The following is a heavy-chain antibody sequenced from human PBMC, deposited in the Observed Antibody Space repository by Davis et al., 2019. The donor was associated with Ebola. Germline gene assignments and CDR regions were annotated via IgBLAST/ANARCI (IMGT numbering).Heavy chain of an antibody. Sequence: GGSLRLSCAASGFTFSSNAMSWVRQAPGKGLEWVSSISGTRDTTKYADSVKGRFTVSRDNSKNTLFLQMNSLRAEDSALYYCAKLQQLTRWGFFDYWGQGTLVTVSS. D-gene: IGHD6-13*01. J-gene: IGHJ4*02. CDR3: AKLQQLTRWGFFDY. CDR1: GFTFSSNA. V-gene: IGHV3-23*01. CDR2: ISGTRDTT.